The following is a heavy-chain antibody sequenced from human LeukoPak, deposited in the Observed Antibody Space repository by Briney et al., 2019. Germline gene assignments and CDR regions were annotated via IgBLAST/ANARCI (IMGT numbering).Heavy chain of an antibody. J-gene: IGHJ3*02. CDR3: ARGPGVHAFDI. Sequence: SETLSLTCTVSGGSISSYYWSWIRQPPGKGLEWIGYIYYSGSTNYNPSFKSRVTISVDTSKNQFSLKLSSVTAADTAVYYCARGPGVHAFDIWGQGTMVTVSS. D-gene: IGHD1-1*01. CDR1: GGSISSYY. CDR2: IYYSGST. V-gene: IGHV4-59*01.